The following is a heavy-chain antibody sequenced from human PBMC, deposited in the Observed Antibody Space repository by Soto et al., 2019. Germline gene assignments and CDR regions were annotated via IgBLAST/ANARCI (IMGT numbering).Heavy chain of an antibody. D-gene: IGHD1-7*01. Sequence: QVQLVQSGAEVKKPGASVKVSCKASGYTFITYGVIWVRQAPGQGLEWMGWISAYNGDTNYAQNVQGRVTMTTDTSTTTAYMELRSLRSDDTAVYYCARGGGGTTILKLQFWGQGTLVTVSS. CDR1: GYTFITYG. CDR3: ARGGGGTTILKLQF. CDR2: ISAYNGDT. V-gene: IGHV1-18*01. J-gene: IGHJ4*02.